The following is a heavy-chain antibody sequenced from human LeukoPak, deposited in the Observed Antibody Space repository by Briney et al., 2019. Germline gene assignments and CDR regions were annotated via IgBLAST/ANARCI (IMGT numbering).Heavy chain of an antibody. Sequence: PSETLSLTCTVSGGSISSSSYYWDWIRQPPGKGLEWIGSIYYSGSTYYNPSLKSRVTISVDTSKNQFSLKLSSVTAADTAVYYCAREYYYGSGSYYPTWFDPWGQGTLVTVSS. D-gene: IGHD3-10*01. CDR2: IYYSGST. V-gene: IGHV4-39*07. CDR3: AREYYYGSGSYYPTWFDP. J-gene: IGHJ5*02. CDR1: GGSISSSSYY.